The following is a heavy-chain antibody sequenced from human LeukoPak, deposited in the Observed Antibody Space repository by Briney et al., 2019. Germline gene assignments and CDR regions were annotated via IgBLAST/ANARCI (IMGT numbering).Heavy chain of an antibody. J-gene: IGHJ5*02. CDR1: GFTVRSYA. CDR2: ISYDGSNK. Sequence: GGSLRLSCTVSGFTVRSYAMHWVRQAPGKGLEWVAVISYDGSNKYYADSVKGRFTISRDNSKNTLYLQMNSLRAEDTAVYYCARSCGGDCYSGFDPWGQGTLVTVSS. D-gene: IGHD2-21*02. V-gene: IGHV3-30*07. CDR3: ARSCGGDCYSGFDP.